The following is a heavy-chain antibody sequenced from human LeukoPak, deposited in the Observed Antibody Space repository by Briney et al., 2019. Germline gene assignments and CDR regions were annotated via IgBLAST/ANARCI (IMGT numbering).Heavy chain of an antibody. Sequence: KPSETLSLTCTVSGGSISSSSYYWGWIRQPPGKGLEWIGSIYYSGSTYSNPSFRGRVTISADTSKNRFSLNLHSVTAADTAVYYCGTIYCSGGSCYSLVWGRGTLVTVSS. D-gene: IGHD2-15*01. CDR3: GTIYCSGGSCYSLV. CDR2: IYYSGST. V-gene: IGHV4-39*02. CDR1: GGSISSSSYY. J-gene: IGHJ4*02.